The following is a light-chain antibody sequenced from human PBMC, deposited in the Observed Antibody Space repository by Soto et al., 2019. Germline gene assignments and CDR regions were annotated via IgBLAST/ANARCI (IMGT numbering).Light chain of an antibody. CDR1: PSASSSY. CDR3: QQYGSSHRT. CDR2: GAS. Sequence: EIVLTQSPGTLSLSPGERATLSCRASPSASSSYLDWYQQKPGQPPRLLIYGASSSATGIPDGVSGSGSGTDLSSTISRLEPEDFAVYYCQQYGSSHRTFGEGTKVEIK. V-gene: IGKV3-20*01. J-gene: IGKJ1*01.